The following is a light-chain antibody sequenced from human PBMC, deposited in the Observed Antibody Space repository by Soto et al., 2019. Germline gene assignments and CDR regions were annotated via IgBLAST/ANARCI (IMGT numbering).Light chain of an antibody. J-gene: IGKJ1*01. Sequence: EIVMTQSPATLSVSPGERATLSCRASQSVSSDLAWYQQKPGQAPRLLIYGASTRATGIPARFSSSGSGTEFTLTISSLQSEDFAVYYCQQYHNWRTFGQGTKVEIK. CDR2: GAS. V-gene: IGKV3-15*01. CDR3: QQYHNWRT. CDR1: QSVSSD.